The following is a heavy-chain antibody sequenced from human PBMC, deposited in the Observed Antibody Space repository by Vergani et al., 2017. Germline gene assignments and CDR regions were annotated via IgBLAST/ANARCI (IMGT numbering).Heavy chain of an antibody. CDR1: GFTFSSYG. CDR2: IRYDGSNK. V-gene: IGHV3-30*02. CDR3: AKGQAYFDD. J-gene: IGHJ4*02. Sequence: QVQLVESGGGVVQPGGSLRLSCAASGFTFSSYGMHWVRKAPGKGLEWVAFIRYDGSNKYYPDSVTGRFTISRDNSKNTLYLQMNSLRAEDTAVYYCAKGQAYFDDWGQGTLVTVSS.